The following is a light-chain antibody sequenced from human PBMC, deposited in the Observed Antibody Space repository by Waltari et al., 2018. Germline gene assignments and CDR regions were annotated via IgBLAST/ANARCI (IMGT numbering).Light chain of an antibody. CDR3: QQRDTWPPMFT. CDR1: QRVYSSY. CDR2: DAS. Sequence: EIVLTQSPVTLSLSPGERATLPCRASQRVYSSYLAWYQQKPGQAPRLLIYDASTRAAGVPARFSGSGSGTDFTLTISSLEPEDFAIYFCQQRDTWPPMFTFGPGTKVDIK. J-gene: IGKJ3*01. V-gene: IGKV3-11*01.